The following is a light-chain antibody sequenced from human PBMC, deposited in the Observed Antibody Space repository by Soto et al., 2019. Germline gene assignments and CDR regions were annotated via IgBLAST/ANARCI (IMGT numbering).Light chain of an antibody. CDR1: QSISTF. V-gene: IGKV1-39*01. CDR2: GAS. CDR3: QQCFSTPLLT. Sequence: DIQMTQSPSSLSASVGDRVTITCRASQSISTFLNWYQQKPGKAPKLLIYGASNLESRVPSTFSGSGSGTDFTLTISSLQPEDFATYYCQQCFSTPLLTFGGGTKVEIK. J-gene: IGKJ4*01.